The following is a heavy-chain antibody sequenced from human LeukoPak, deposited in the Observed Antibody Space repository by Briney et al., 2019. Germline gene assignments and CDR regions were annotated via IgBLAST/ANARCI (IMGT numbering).Heavy chain of an antibody. CDR3: ARSGWELDNWFDP. CDR2: IYHSGST. V-gene: IGHV4-38-2*02. D-gene: IGHD1-26*01. Sequence: SETLSLTCTVSGYSISSGYYWGWIRQPPGKGLEWIGSIYHSGSTYYNPSLKSRVTISVDTSKNQFSLKLSSVTAADTAVYYCARSGWELDNWFDPWGQGTLVTVSS. J-gene: IGHJ5*02. CDR1: GYSISSGYY.